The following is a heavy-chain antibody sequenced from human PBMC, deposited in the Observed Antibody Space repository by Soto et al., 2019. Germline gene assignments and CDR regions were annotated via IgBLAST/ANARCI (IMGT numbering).Heavy chain of an antibody. CDR2: IYYSGST. CDR1: GGSISSYY. CDR3: ARRPNGSGSYLLDY. J-gene: IGHJ4*02. V-gene: IGHV4-59*08. D-gene: IGHD3-10*01. Sequence: SETLSLTCTVSGGSISSYYWSWIRQPPGKGLEWIGYIYYSGSTNYNPSLKSRVTISVDTSKNQFSLKLSSVTAADTAVYYCARRPNGSGSYLLDYWGQGTLVTVSS.